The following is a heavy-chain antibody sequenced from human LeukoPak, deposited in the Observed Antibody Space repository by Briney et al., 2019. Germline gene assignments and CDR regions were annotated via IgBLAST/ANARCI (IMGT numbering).Heavy chain of an antibody. D-gene: IGHD3-3*01. CDR2: ISSSSSYI. Sequence: GGSLRLSCAASGFTFSSYSMNWVRQAPGKGLEWVSSISSSSSYIYYADSVKGRFTISRDNAKNSLYLQMNSLRAEDTAVYYCARDPTGSGSVGYWGQGTLVTVSS. J-gene: IGHJ4*02. CDR1: GFTFSSYS. CDR3: ARDPTGSGSVGY. V-gene: IGHV3-21*01.